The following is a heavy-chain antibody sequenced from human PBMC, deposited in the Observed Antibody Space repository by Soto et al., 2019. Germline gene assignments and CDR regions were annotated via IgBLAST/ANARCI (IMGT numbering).Heavy chain of an antibody. J-gene: IGHJ6*02. D-gene: IGHD3-22*01. Sequence: ASVKVSCKASGYTFTSYYMHWVRQAPGQGLEWMGIINPSGGSTSYAQKFQGRVTMTRDTSTSTVYMELSSLRSEDTAVYYCARAGGADSSGYYEGIYFYYGMDVWGQ. CDR3: ARAGGADSSGYYEGIYFYYGMDV. CDR2: INPSGGST. V-gene: IGHV1-46*01. CDR1: GYTFTSYY.